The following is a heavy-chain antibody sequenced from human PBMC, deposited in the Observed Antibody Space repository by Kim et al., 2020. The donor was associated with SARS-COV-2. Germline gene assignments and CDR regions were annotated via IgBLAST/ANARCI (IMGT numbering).Heavy chain of an antibody. CDR3: ARALEFDYEYFGVVILREGGAFDI. CDR2: INAGNGNT. V-gene: IGHV1-3*01. D-gene: IGHD3-3*01. Sequence: ASVKVSCKASGYTFTSYAMHWVRQAPGQRLAWMGWINAGNGNTKYSQKFQGRVTITRDTSASTAYMELSSLRSEDTAVYYCARALEFDYEYFGVVILREGGAFDIWGQGTMVTVSS. J-gene: IGHJ3*02. CDR1: GYTFTSYA.